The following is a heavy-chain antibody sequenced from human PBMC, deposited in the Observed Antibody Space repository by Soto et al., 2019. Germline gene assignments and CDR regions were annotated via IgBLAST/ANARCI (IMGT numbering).Heavy chain of an antibody. CDR2: ISYDGRNK. J-gene: IGHJ5*02. V-gene: IGHV3-30*03. D-gene: IGHD2-21*01. CDR1: GFVSNDYD. Sequence: QVQLAESGGGVVQPGRSLRLSCATSGFVSNDYDIHWVRQAPGKGLAWLASISYDGRNKYYADSVKGRFTISRDNSKNTLSLQINSLGAEDTAVYYCSRGIKGGLDAWGPGTLVTVSS. CDR3: SRGIKGGLDA.